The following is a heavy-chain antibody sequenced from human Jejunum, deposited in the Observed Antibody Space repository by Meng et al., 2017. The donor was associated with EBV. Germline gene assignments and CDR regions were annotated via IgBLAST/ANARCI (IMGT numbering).Heavy chain of an antibody. J-gene: IGHJ4*02. CDR3: ARGGGRPEY. CDR2: NYNSLST. Sequence: HVYLHQPGPGLFNLSATCSLTRPVSGVSMSNFYWSWSRQPPAKVLECIGYNYNSLSTNYNPSLKSRVTISVDTSKNQFSLSLSSVSAADTAVYYCARGGGRPEYWGQGILVTVSS. V-gene: IGHV4-59*07. CDR1: GVSMSNFY. D-gene: IGHD3-10*01.